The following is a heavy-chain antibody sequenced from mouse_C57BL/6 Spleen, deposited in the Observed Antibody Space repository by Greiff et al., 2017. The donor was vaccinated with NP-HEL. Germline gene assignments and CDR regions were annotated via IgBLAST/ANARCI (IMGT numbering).Heavy chain of an antibody. CDR2: IDPSDSYT. CDR3: ARYGRAY. Sequence: VQLQQPGAELVRPGTSVKLSCKASGYTFTSYWMHWVKQRPGQGLEWIGVIDPSDSYTNYNQKFKGKATLTVDTSSSTAYMQLSSLTSEDSAVYYCARYGRAYWGQGTLVTVSA. CDR1: GYTFTSYW. D-gene: IGHD1-1*01. J-gene: IGHJ3*01. V-gene: IGHV1-59*01.